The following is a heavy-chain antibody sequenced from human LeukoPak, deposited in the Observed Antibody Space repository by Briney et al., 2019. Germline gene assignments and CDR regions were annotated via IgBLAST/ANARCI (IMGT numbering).Heavy chain of an antibody. CDR2: ISSGGSTI. J-gene: IGHJ6*02. D-gene: IGHD2-2*01. Sequence: GGSLRLSCTAPGFRFSDFYISGIRQALGKGLEGISYISSGGSTIYYADSVRGRFTISRDNAKNSMYLQMNSLGADDTAVYYCARDRRRYCSTCGMDVRGQGTTVTVSS. CDR3: ARDRRRYCSTCGMDV. CDR1: GFRFSDFY. V-gene: IGHV3-11*01.